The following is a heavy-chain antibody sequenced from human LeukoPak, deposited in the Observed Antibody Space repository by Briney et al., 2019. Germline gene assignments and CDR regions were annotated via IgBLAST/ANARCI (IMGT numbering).Heavy chain of an antibody. V-gene: IGHV3-53*01. Sequence: GGSLRLSCAASGFTVSSNYMSWVRQAPGKGLEWVPVIYSGGSTYYADSVKGRFTISRDNSKNTLYLQMNSLRAEDTAVYYCARGYYDSSGYYYDDAFDIWGQGTMVTVSS. CDR2: IYSGGST. CDR3: ARGYYDSSGYYYDDAFDI. D-gene: IGHD3-22*01. CDR1: GFTVSSNY. J-gene: IGHJ3*02.